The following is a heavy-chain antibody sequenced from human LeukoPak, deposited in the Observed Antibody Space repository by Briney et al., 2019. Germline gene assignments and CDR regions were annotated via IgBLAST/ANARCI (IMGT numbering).Heavy chain of an antibody. CDR3: ARLTVTARIYNWFDP. Sequence: KPSETLSLTCTVSGGSISSYYWSWIRQPPGKVLEWIGYIYYSGSTNYNPSLKSRVTISVDTSKNQFSLKLSSVTAADTAVYYSARLTVTARIYNWFDPWGQGTLVTVSS. CDR1: GGSISSYY. V-gene: IGHV4-59*01. D-gene: IGHD4-11*01. J-gene: IGHJ5*02. CDR2: IYYSGST.